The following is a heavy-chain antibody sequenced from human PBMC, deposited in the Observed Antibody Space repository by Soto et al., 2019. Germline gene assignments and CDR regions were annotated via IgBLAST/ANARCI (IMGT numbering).Heavy chain of an antibody. CDR1: GFTFSSYG. CDR2: IWYDGSNK. J-gene: IGHJ4*02. CDR3: ARETGIMVRGVIHYFDY. V-gene: IGHV3-33*01. Sequence: QVQLVESGGGVVQPGRSLRLSCAASGFTFSSYGMHWVRQAPGKGLEWVAVIWYDGSNKYYADSVKGRFTISRDNSQNTLYLQMNSLRADATAVYYWARETGIMVRGVIHYFDYWGQGTLVTVSS. D-gene: IGHD3-10*01.